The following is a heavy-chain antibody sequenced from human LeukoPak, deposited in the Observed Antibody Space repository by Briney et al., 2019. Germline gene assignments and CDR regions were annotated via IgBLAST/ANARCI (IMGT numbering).Heavy chain of an antibody. CDR2: IYTSGST. V-gene: IGHV4-4*07. D-gene: IGHD6-13*01. J-gene: IGHJ4*02. CDR1: GGSISSYY. Sequence: SETLSLTCTVSGGSISSYYWSWIRQPAGEGLEWIGRIYTSGSTNYNPSLKSRVTMSVDTSKNQFSLKLSSVTAADTAVYYCARGKAAAADFDYWGQGTLVTVSS. CDR3: ARGKAAAADFDY.